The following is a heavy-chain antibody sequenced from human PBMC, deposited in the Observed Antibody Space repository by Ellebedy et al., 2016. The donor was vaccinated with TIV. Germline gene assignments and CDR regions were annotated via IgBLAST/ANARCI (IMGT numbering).Heavy chain of an antibody. Sequence: SLKISCAASGFTFDDYAMHWVRQAPGKGLEWVSGITWNGGSMAYADSVKGRFTISRDNAKNCLYLQMNSLRPEDTAFYYCAKDLFPSSTGPFDYWGQGTLVTVSS. CDR1: GFTFDDYA. D-gene: IGHD1-1*01. J-gene: IGHJ4*02. CDR3: AKDLFPSSTGPFDY. V-gene: IGHV3-9*01. CDR2: ITWNGGSM.